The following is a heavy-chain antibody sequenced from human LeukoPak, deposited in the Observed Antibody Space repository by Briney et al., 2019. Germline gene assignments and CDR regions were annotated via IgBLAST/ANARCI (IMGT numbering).Heavy chain of an antibody. D-gene: IGHD2-2*01. Sequence: GESLKISCKASGYTFTSYGISWVRQAPGQGLEWMGWISAYNGNTNYAQKLQGRVTMTTDTSTSTAYMELRSLRSDDTAVYYCARDLLSRAFDIWGQGTMVTVSS. V-gene: IGHV1-18*01. CDR2: ISAYNGNT. J-gene: IGHJ3*02. CDR1: GYTFTSYG. CDR3: ARDLLSRAFDI.